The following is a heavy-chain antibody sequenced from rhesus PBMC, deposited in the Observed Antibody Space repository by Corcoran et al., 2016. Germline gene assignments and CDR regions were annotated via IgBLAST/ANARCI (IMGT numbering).Heavy chain of an antibody. CDR1: GGSFSSYW. J-gene: IGHJ2*01. V-gene: IGHV4-80*01. D-gene: IGHD1-20*01. CDR3: ARGYSWNNVGWYFDL. CDR2: INGNSGRT. Sequence: QVQLQESGPGLVKPSETLSLTCAVSGGSFSSYWWSWIRQPPGKGLEWIGEINGNSGRTNYNPSLKSRFTVSKDASKNQFSLNLSAVTAADTAVYYCARGYSWNNVGWYFDLWGPGTPITISS.